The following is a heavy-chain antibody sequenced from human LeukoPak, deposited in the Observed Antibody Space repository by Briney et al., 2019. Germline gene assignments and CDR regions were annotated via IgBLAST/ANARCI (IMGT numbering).Heavy chain of an antibody. D-gene: IGHD6-13*01. V-gene: IGHV1-69*13. CDR2: IIPIFGTA. Sequence: GASVKVSCKASGGTFSSYAISWVRQAPGQGLEWMGGIIPIFGTANYAQKFQGRVTITADESTSTAYMELSSLRSEDTAVYYCATLAAPGRAGYFDYWGQGTLVTVSS. J-gene: IGHJ4*02. CDR1: GGTFSSYA. CDR3: ATLAAPGRAGYFDY.